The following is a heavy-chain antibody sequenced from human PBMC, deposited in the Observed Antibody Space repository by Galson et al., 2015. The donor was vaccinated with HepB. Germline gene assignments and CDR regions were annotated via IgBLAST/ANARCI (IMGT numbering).Heavy chain of an antibody. CDR3: AADRNYDFWSGYYTSLGAFDI. CDR1: GFTFTSSA. V-gene: IGHV1-58*02. D-gene: IGHD3-3*01. CDR2: IIVGSGNT. J-gene: IGHJ3*02. Sequence: SVKVSCKASGFTFTSSAMQWVRQAPGQRLEWIGWIIVGSGNTNYAQKFQGRVTITRDMSTSTAYMELSSLRSDDTAVYYCAADRNYDFWSGYYTSLGAFDIWGQGTMVTVSS.